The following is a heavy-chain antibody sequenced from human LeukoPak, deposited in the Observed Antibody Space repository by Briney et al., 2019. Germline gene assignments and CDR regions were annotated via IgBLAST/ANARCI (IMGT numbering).Heavy chain of an antibody. CDR3: ARSRYCSGGSCYSIPDY. D-gene: IGHD2-15*01. V-gene: IGHV1-18*04. CDR2: ISAYNGNT. Sequence: APVKVSCKASGYTFTGYYMHWVRQAPGQGLEWMGWISAYNGNTNYAQKLQGRVTMTTDTSTSTAYMELRSLRSDDTAVYYCARSRYCSGGSCYSIPDYWGQGTLVTVSS. CDR1: GYTFTGYY. J-gene: IGHJ4*02.